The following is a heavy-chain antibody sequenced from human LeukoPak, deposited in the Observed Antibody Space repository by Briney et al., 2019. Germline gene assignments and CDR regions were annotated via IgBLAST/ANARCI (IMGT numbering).Heavy chain of an antibody. D-gene: IGHD6-13*01. CDR2: ISYDGSNR. V-gene: IGHV3-30*04. Sequence: GGSLRLSCAASGFTFSSYAMHWVRQAPGKGLEWVAVISYDGSNRYYADSVKGRFTISRDNSKNTLYLQMNSLRAEDTAVYYCARDNRNPKGLTPWWVWESSSGGDAFDIWGQGTMVTVSS. CDR3: ARDNRNPKGLTPWWVWESSSGGDAFDI. J-gene: IGHJ3*02. CDR1: GFTFSSYA.